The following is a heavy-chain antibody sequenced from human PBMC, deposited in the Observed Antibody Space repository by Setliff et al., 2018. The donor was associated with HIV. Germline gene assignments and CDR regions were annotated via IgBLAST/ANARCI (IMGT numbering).Heavy chain of an antibody. CDR3: ARSRVRGVIIKGY. CDR1: GGSFSGYY. V-gene: IGHV4-34*01. D-gene: IGHD3-10*01. CDR2: INHSGST. J-gene: IGHJ4*02. Sequence: SETLSLTCAVYGGSFSGYYWSWIRQPPGKGLEWIGEINHSGSTNYNPSLKSRVTISVDTSKNQFSLKLSSVTAADTAIYYCARSRVRGVIIKGYWGQGTPVTSPQ.